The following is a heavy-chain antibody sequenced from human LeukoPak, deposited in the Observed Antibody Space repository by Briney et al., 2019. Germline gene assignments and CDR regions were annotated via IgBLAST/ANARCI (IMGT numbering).Heavy chain of an antibody. CDR3: TKGDRYYYDNSGLDY. D-gene: IGHD3-22*01. J-gene: IGHJ4*02. V-gene: IGHV3-9*01. Sequence: GGSLRLSCAASGFTFDDYAMHWVRQAPGKGLEWVSGISWNSGSIGYADSVKGRFTISRDNAKNSLYLQMNSLRAEDTALYYCTKGDRYYYDNSGLDYWGQGTLVTVSS. CDR2: ISWNSGSI. CDR1: GFTFDDYA.